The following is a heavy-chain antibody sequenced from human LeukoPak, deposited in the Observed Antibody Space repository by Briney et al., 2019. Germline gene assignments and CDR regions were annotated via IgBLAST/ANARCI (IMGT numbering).Heavy chain of an antibody. J-gene: IGHJ5*02. CDR3: AKGGYTSSFDP. CDR1: GFIFSDYY. Sequence: GGSLRLSCAASGFIFSDYYMTWVRQAPGKGLEWVSTISVSGGTAYYPDSVKGRFTISRDNSKNTLFLQMNSLRAEDTAVYYCAKGGYTSSFDPWGQGTLVTVSS. V-gene: IGHV3-23*01. D-gene: IGHD5-18*01. CDR2: ISVSGGTA.